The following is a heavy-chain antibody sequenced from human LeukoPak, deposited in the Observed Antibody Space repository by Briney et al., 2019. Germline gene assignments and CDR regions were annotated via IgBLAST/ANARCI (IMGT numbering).Heavy chain of an antibody. CDR1: GYTFISYG. CDR3: ARGYYESSGYNFDVFDI. Sequence: EASVKVSCKASGYTFISYGISWARQAPGQGLEWMGWVSNYNGRTHYAQNIQGRVTMTTDTSTSTAYMELRSLKSDDTAVYYCARGYYESSGYNFDVFDIWGQGTMVTVSS. V-gene: IGHV1-18*01. D-gene: IGHD3-22*01. J-gene: IGHJ3*02. CDR2: VSNYNGRT.